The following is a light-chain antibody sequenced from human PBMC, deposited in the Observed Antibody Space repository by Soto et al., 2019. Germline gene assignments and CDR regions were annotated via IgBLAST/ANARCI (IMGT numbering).Light chain of an antibody. V-gene: IGLV1-40*01. CDR3: QSYDSSLSGSGV. CDR1: SSNIGAGYD. CDR2: GNT. J-gene: IGLJ1*01. Sequence: QSVLTQPPSVSGAPGQRVTISCTGSSSNIGAGYDVHWYQQLPGTAPKLLIYGNTNRPSGVPDRFSGSKSGTSASLAITGLQAEDEADYYCQSYDSSLSGSGVFGTGTKVNVL.